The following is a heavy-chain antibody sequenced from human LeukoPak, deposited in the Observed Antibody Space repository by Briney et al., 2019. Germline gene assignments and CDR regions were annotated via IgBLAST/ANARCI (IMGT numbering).Heavy chain of an antibody. CDR3: ARLNPNGDH. D-gene: IGHD1-14*01. CDR2: IYYSGST. Sequence: SETLSLTCTVSGGSISSSSYYWGWIRQPPGKGLEWIGSIYYSGSTYYNPSLKSRVTISVDTSKNQFSLKLSSVTAADTAVYYCARLNPNGDHWGQGTLVTVSS. J-gene: IGHJ4*02. CDR1: GGSISSSSYY. V-gene: IGHV4-39*01.